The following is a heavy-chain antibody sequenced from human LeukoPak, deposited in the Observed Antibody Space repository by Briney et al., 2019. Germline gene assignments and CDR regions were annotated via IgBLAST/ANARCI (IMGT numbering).Heavy chain of an antibody. CDR3: ARELEIAVAGTLGY. Sequence: GRSLRLSCAASGFTFSSYAMHWVRQAPGKGLEWVAVIWYDGSNKYYADSVKGRFTISRDHSKNTRYLQMKSLRAEDTAVYYCARELEIAVAGTLGYWGQGTLVTVSS. D-gene: IGHD6-19*01. J-gene: IGHJ4*02. CDR2: IWYDGSNK. V-gene: IGHV3-33*01. CDR1: GFTFSSYA.